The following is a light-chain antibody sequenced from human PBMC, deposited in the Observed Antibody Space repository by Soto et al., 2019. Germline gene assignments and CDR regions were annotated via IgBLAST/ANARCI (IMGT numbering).Light chain of an antibody. CDR3: LSYDSSLRGFV. CDR1: SSNLGAGFD. J-gene: IGLJ1*01. V-gene: IGLV1-40*01. CDR2: ATN. Sequence: QSVLTQPPSVSGAPGQRVTISCTGSSSNLGAGFDVHWYQQFPGTAPKLLIYATNSRPSGVPERFSGSKSGTSASLAVTGLLAEDEADYFCLSYDSSLRGFVSGTGTKVTVL.